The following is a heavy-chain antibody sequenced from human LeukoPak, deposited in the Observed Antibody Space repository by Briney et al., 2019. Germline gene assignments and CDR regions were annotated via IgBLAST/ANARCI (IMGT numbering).Heavy chain of an antibody. CDR2: IYYSGST. CDR3: ARQEGVLDAFDI. Sequence: KPSETLSLTCTVSGGSISSYYWSWIRQPPGKGLEWIGYIYYSGSTNYNPSLKSRVTISVDTSKNQFSLKLSSVTAADTAVYYCARQEGVLDAFDIWGQGTMVTVSS. J-gene: IGHJ3*02. D-gene: IGHD3-16*01. V-gene: IGHV4-59*01. CDR1: GGSISSYY.